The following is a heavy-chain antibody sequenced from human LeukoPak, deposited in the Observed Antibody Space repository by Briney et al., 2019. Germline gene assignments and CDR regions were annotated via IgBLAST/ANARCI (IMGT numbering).Heavy chain of an antibody. Sequence: GASVKVSCKASGGTFSSYAISWVRQAPGQGLEWMGRIIPILGIANYAQKFQGRVTITTDESTSTAYMELSSLRSEDTAVYYCAREVGATRDYYYYYMDVWGKGTTVTVSS. CDR2: IIPILGIA. J-gene: IGHJ6*03. V-gene: IGHV1-69*04. CDR1: GGTFSSYA. CDR3: AREVGATRDYYYYYMDV. D-gene: IGHD1-26*01.